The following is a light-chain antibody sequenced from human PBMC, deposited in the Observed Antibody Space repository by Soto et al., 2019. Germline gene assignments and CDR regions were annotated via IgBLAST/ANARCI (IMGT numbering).Light chain of an antibody. Sequence: EIVMTQSPATLSVSPGERATFSCRASQSVNSNLAWYQQKLGQAPRVLIYGASTRATGIPDRFSGSGSGTEFILTISSLQSEDFAVYYCQEYNTWPWTFGQGTKVDIK. V-gene: IGKV3-15*01. CDR1: QSVNSN. CDR2: GAS. CDR3: QEYNTWPWT. J-gene: IGKJ1*01.